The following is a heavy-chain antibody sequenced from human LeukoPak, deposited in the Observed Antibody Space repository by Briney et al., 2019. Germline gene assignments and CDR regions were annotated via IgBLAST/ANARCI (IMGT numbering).Heavy chain of an antibody. CDR3: ARGRYDSSPFLQH. J-gene: IGHJ1*01. CDR2: ISSSSSYI. V-gene: IGHV3-21*04. Sequence: PGGSLRLSCAASGFTFSSYWMSWVRQAPGKGLEWVSSISSSSSYIYYADSVKGRFTISRDNAKNSMYLQMNSLRAEDTAVYYCARGRYDSSPFLQHWGQGTLVTVSS. D-gene: IGHD3-22*01. CDR1: GFTFSSYW.